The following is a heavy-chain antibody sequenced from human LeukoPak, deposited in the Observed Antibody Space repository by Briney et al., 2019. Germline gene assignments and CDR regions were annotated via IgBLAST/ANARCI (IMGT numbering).Heavy chain of an antibody. CDR2: ISGNGDDA. V-gene: IGHV3-23*01. Sequence: PGGSLRLSCAASGFWFSNYGINWVRQAPGKGLEWVSVISGNGDDALCADSVKGRFRISRDNSKNRVYLQMNSLRDDDTAVYYCAKRDWPYYFDYWGQGTLVAVSS. CDR3: AKRDWPYYFDY. D-gene: IGHD3/OR15-3a*01. CDR1: GFWFSNYG. J-gene: IGHJ4*02.